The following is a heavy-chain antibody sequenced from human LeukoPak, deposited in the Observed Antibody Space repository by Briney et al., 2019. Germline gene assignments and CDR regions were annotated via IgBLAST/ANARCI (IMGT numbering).Heavy chain of an antibody. CDR3: ARGSGYSYGLGGPAFDI. J-gene: IGHJ3*02. CDR1: EFTFSHHW. CDR2: IKQDGSET. Sequence: PGGSLRLSCAASEFTFSHHWMTWVRQAPGKGLELVANIKQDGSETYYVDSVKGRFTISRDNAKNSLYLQMNSLRAEDTAVYYCARGSGYSYGLGGPAFDIWGQGTMVTVSS. V-gene: IGHV3-7*01. D-gene: IGHD5-18*01.